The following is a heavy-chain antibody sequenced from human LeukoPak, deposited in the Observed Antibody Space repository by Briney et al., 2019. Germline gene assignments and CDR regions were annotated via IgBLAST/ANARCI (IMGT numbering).Heavy chain of an antibody. D-gene: IGHD3-9*01. CDR2: INHSGST. Sequence: SSETLSLTCAVYGGSFSGYYWSWIRQPPGKGLGWIGEINHSGSTNYNPSLKSRVTISVDTSKNQFSLKLSSVTAADTAVYYCARVRDFDWLLYVRGGMDVWGKGTTVTVSS. V-gene: IGHV4-34*01. CDR3: ARVRDFDWLLYVRGGMDV. J-gene: IGHJ6*04. CDR1: GGSFSGYY.